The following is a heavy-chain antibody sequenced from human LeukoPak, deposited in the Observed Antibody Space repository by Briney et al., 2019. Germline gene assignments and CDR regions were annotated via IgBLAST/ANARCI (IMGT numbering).Heavy chain of an antibody. Sequence: GGSLRLSCAASGFTFSSYWMSWVRQAPGKGLEWVANIKQDGSEKYYVDSVKGRFTISRDNAKNALYLQMNSLRAEDTAVYYCARDFLSVAANLRAVATFDYWGQGTLVTVSS. V-gene: IGHV3-7*03. CDR2: IKQDGSEK. CDR1: GFTFSSYW. J-gene: IGHJ4*02. CDR3: ARDFLSVAANLRAVATFDY. D-gene: IGHD2-15*01.